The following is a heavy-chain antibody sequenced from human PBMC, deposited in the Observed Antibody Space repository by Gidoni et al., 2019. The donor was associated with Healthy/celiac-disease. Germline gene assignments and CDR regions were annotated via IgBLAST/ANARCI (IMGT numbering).Heavy chain of an antibody. D-gene: IGHD3-9*01. CDR2: INHSGST. Sequence: QVQLQQWGAGLLKPSETLSLTCAVYGGSFSGYYWSWIRQPPGKGLEWIGEINHSGSTNYNPSLKSRVTISVDTSKNQFSLKLSSVTAADTAVYYCASLFTIWRRAGDYWGQGTLVTVSS. CDR1: GGSFSGYY. J-gene: IGHJ4*02. CDR3: ASLFTIWRRAGDY. V-gene: IGHV4-34*01.